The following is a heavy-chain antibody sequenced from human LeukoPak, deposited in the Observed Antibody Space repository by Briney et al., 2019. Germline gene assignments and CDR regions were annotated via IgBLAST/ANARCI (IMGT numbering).Heavy chain of an antibody. CDR3: AREVAKRGTVTFDY. V-gene: IGHV3-30*03. CDR1: GFTFRNYG. Sequence: GGSPRLSGAASGFTFRNYGMHWVRQAPGTGLEWVAVISYDGNKRFYEDSVKGRFIISRDNSRNTLYLQLNSLRGGDTAVYFCAREVAKRGTVTFDYWGRGTLVTVSS. J-gene: IGHJ4*02. D-gene: IGHD4-17*01. CDR2: ISYDGNKR.